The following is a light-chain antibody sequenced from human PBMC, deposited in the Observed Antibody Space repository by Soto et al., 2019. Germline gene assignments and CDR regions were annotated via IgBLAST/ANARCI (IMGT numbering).Light chain of an antibody. CDR3: QHRSNWLT. CDR1: QSVSSY. V-gene: IGKV3-11*01. CDR2: DAP. Sequence: EIVLTQSPATLSLSPGERATLSCRASQSVSSYLAWYQQKPGQAPSLLIYDAPNRATGIPARFSGSGSGTDFTLTISSLEPEDFAVYYCQHRSNWLTFGGGTKVEIK. J-gene: IGKJ4*01.